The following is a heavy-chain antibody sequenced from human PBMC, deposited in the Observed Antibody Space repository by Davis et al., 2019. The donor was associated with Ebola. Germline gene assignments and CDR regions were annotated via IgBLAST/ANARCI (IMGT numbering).Heavy chain of an antibody. D-gene: IGHD1-7*01. CDR1: GYIFTSYA. J-gene: IGHJ4*02. V-gene: IGHV1-3*01. Sequence: ASVKVSCKASGYIFTSYAMHWVRQAPGQRLEWMGWINGGNGDTKYSQKFQGRVTMTRDTSTSTAYMELSSLRYEDTAVYYCARDGLELHLPDYWGPGTLLTVSS. CDR2: INGGNGDT. CDR3: ARDGLELHLPDY.